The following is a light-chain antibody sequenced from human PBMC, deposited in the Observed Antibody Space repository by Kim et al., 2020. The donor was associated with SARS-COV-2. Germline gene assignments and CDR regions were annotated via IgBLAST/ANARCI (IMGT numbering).Light chain of an antibody. J-gene: IGLJ3*02. CDR3: CSSTGTSWV. Sequence: PGQSVAISCTGTSSDVGGYNYVSWFQQPPGKAPKLFIYDVTKRPSGVPDRFSGSKSGNTASLTISGLQADDEADYYCCSSTGTSWVFGGGTQLTVL. CDR2: DVT. V-gene: IGLV2-11*03. CDR1: SSDVGGYNY.